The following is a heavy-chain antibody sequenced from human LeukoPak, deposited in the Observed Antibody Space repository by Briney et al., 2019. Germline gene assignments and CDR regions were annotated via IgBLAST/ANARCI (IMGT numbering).Heavy chain of an antibody. D-gene: IGHD3-22*01. V-gene: IGHV3-66*02. CDR1: GFTVSSNY. J-gene: IGHJ3*02. CDR2: IYSGGST. Sequence: GGSLRLSCAASGFTVSSNYMSWVRQAPGKGLEWVSVIYSGGSTYYADSAKGRFTISRDNSKNTLYLQMNSLRAEDTAVYYCARDGLNYYEAAFDIWGQGTMVTVSS. CDR3: ARDGLNYYEAAFDI.